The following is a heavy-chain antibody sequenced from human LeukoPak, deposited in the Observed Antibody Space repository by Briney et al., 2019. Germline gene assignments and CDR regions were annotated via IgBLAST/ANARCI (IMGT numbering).Heavy chain of an antibody. CDR3: AQDRPQQFPDY. J-gene: IGHJ4*02. D-gene: IGHD6-13*01. CDR2: ISYDGSNK. CDR1: GFSFSTWG. Sequence: SGGSLISCSAASGFSFSTWGMHWVRQAPGKGLEWVAVISYDGSNKYYADSVKGRFTISRDNSKNTLYLQMNSLRAEDTAVYYCAQDRPQQFPDYWGRGTLVTVSS. V-gene: IGHV3-30*18.